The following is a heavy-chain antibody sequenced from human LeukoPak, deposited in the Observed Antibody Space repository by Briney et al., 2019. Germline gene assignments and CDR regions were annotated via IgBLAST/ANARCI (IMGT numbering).Heavy chain of an antibody. D-gene: IGHD6-13*01. J-gene: IGHJ6*03. CDR3: ARGPEAGSSERDYYYYYYMDV. V-gene: IGHV1-2*02. Sequence: ASVKVSCKASGYTFTGYYMHWVRQAPGQGLEWMGWINPNSGGTNYAQKFQGRVTMTRDTSISTAYMELSRLRSDDTAVYYCARGPEAGSSERDYYYYYYMDVWGKGTTVTVSS. CDR1: GYTFTGYY. CDR2: INPNSGGT.